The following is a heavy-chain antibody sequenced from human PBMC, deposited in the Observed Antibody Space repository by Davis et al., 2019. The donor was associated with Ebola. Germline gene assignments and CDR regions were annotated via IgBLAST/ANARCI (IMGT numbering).Heavy chain of an antibody. CDR2: INPSGGIT. CDR3: AREDYGDVPRQYAFDI. D-gene: IGHD4-17*01. V-gene: IGHV1-46*03. CDR1: GYTFTSYY. J-gene: IGHJ3*02. Sequence: ASVKVSCKASGYTFTSYYMHWVRQAPGQGLEWMGIINPSGGITTYAQTFQGRVTMTRDMSTSTVFMELSSLRSEDTAVYYCAREDYGDVPRQYAFDIWGQGTRVTVSS.